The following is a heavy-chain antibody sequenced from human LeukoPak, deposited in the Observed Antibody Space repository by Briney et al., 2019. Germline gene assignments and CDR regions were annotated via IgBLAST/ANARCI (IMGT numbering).Heavy chain of an antibody. D-gene: IGHD3-22*01. CDR1: GGTFIIYA. CDR2: IIPIFGTA. Sequence: SVRVSFTASGGTFIIYAISWVRQAPGRGLEWMGGIIPIFGTANYAQKFQGRVTITADESTSTAYMELSSLRSEDTAVYYCASLSKNYYDSSGGFDYWGQGTLVTVSS. CDR3: ASLSKNYYDSSGGFDY. V-gene: IGHV1-69*01. J-gene: IGHJ4*02.